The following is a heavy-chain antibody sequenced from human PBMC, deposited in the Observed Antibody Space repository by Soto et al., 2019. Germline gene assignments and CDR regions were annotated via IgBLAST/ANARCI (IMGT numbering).Heavy chain of an antibody. CDR3: ASYNQWLLSPSFDY. CDR2: MNPNSGNT. D-gene: IGHD6-19*01. J-gene: IGHJ4*02. CDR1: GYTFTSYD. V-gene: IGHV1-8*01. Sequence: ASVKVSCKASGYTFTSYDINWVRQATGQGLEWMGWMNPNSGNTGYAQKFQGRVTVTRDTSISTAYMELSSLRSEDTAVYYCASYNQWLLSPSFDYSGQGTLVSVSS.